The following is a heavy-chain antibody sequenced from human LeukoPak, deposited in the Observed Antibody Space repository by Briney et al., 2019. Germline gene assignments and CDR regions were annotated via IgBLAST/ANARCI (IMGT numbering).Heavy chain of an antibody. D-gene: IGHD4-17*01. CDR3: AKDIRRYGDYPGFAGY. J-gene: IGHJ4*02. CDR2: ISWNSGSI. V-gene: IGHV3-9*01. Sequence: PGGSLRLSCAASGFTFDDYAMHWVRQAPGKGLEWVSGISWNSGSIGYADSVKGRFTISRDNAKNSLYLQMNSLRAEDTALYYCAKDIRRYGDYPGFAGYWGQGTLVTVSS. CDR1: GFTFDDYA.